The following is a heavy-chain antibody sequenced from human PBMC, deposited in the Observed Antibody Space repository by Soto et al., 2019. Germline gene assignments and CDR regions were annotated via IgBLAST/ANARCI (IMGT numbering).Heavy chain of an antibody. Sequence: APETLSLTCTVSGYSISSGSYWGWLRQHPVKGPEWIASIYHGGTTFNNPSLKSRITISVDTSHNQFSPQLRIVTAADTAVHYCAVAYVMVVAGSPFAYSGHRTLGTAAS. CDR1: GYSISSGSY. CDR3: AVAYVMVVAGSPFAY. CDR2: IYHGGTT. D-gene: IGHD6-19*01. V-gene: IGHV4-38-2*02. J-gene: IGHJ4*01.